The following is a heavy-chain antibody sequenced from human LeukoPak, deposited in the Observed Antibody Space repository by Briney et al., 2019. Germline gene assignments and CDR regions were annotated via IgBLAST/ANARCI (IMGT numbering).Heavy chain of an antibody. D-gene: IGHD5-18*01. V-gene: IGHV4-59*08. CDR1: GGSISSYY. Sequence: SGTLSLTCTVSGGSISSYYWSWIRQPPGKGLEWIGYIYYSGSTNYNPSLKNRVIISVDTSKNQFSLKLSSVTAADTAVYYCARLTAMVRHFDYWGQGTLVTVSS. CDR2: IYYSGST. J-gene: IGHJ4*02. CDR3: ARLTAMVRHFDY.